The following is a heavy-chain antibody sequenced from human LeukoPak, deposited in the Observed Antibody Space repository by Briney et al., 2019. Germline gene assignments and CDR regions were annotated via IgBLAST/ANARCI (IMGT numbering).Heavy chain of an antibody. CDR3: AKNYGMDV. CDR1: GFTVSINY. Sequence: GGSLRLSCAASGFTVSINYMTWVRQAPGKGLEWVSGISGSGGSTYYADSVKGRFTISGDNSKNTLYLQMNSLIAEDTAVYYCAKNYGMDVWGQGTTVTVSS. J-gene: IGHJ6*02. CDR2: ISGSGGST. V-gene: IGHV3-23*01.